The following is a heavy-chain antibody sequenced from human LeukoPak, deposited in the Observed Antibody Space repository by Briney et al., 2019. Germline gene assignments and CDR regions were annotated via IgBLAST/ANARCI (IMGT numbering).Heavy chain of an antibody. D-gene: IGHD3-10*01. CDR3: ARVRTEGVEVYFDY. CDR1: GYTLTELS. J-gene: IGHJ4*02. Sequence: VASVKVSCKVSGYTLTELSMHWVRQAPGKGLEWMGGFDPENSETIYAQKFQGRVTMTEDTSTDTAYMELRSLRSDDTAVYYCARVRTEGVEVYFDYWGQGTLVTVSS. CDR2: FDPENSET. V-gene: IGHV1-24*01.